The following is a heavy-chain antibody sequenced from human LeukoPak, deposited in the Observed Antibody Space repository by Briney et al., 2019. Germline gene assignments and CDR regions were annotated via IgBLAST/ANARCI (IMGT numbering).Heavy chain of an antibody. V-gene: IGHV4-59*01. D-gene: IGHD5-18*01. J-gene: IGHJ4*02. CDR3: ARGRGYSYGFSLDY. CDR1: GGSISSYY. Sequence: SETLSLTCTVSGGSISSYYWSWIRQPPGKGLEWIGYIYYSGSTNYNPSLKSRVTISVDTSKNQFSLKLSSVTAADTAVYYCARGRGYSYGFSLDYWGQGTLVTVSS. CDR2: IYYSGST.